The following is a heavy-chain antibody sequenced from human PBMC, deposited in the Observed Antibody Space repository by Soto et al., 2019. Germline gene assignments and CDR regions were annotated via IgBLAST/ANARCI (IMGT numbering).Heavy chain of an antibody. CDR1: AGSFSGYY. J-gene: IGHJ5*02. CDR3: ARGRSDCSSTSCYVRRRKNNWFDP. Sequence: EPLSLTCALYAGSFSGYYWSWIRQPPGKGLEWIGEINHSGSINYNPSLKSRVTISVDTSKNQFSLKLSSVTAADTAVYYCARGRSDCSSTSCYVRRRKNNWFDPWGQGTLVTVSS. V-gene: IGHV4-34*01. CDR2: INHSGSI. D-gene: IGHD2-2*01.